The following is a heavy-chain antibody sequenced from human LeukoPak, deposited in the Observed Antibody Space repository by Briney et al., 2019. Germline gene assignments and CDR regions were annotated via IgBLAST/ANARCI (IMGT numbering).Heavy chain of an antibody. CDR1: GYTLTELS. V-gene: IGHV1-24*01. CDR3: ALNMGLYCSSTSCHIFDY. CDR2: FDPEDGET. Sequence: ASVKVSCEVSGYTLTELSMHWVRQAPGKGLEWMGGFDPEDGETIYAQKFQGRVTMTEDTSTDTAYMELSSLRSEDTAVYYCALNMGLYCSSTSCHIFDYWGQGTLVTVSS. D-gene: IGHD2-2*01. J-gene: IGHJ4*02.